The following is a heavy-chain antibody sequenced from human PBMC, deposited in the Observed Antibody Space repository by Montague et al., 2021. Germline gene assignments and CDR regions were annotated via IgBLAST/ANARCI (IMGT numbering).Heavy chain of an antibody. CDR2: ISHTGST. V-gene: IGHV4-34*01. CDR3: TRGEVAVTGIDY. D-gene: IGHD6-19*01. CDR1: SGSLSGYI. Sequence: SETLSLTCAVYSGSLSGYIWNWIRQPPGRDLEWIGQISHTGSTSYNPSLKSRVTMSADTSENHVSLRLSSVTAADTAVYYCTRGEVAVTGIDYWGQGALVTVSS. J-gene: IGHJ4*02.